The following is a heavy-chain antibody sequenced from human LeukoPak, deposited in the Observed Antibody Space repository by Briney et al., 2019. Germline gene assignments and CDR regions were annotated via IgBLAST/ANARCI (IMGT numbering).Heavy chain of an antibody. CDR2: IYYSGST. CDR1: GGSISSGGYY. CDR3: ARAKTYYYDSTSFDY. V-gene: IGHV4-31*03. Sequence: PSETLSLTCTVSGGSISSGGYYWSWIRQHPGKGLEWIGYIYYSGSTYYNPSLKSRVTISVDTSKNQFSLKLSSVTAADTAVYYCARAKTYYYDSTSFDYWGQGTLVTVSS. D-gene: IGHD3-22*01. J-gene: IGHJ4*02.